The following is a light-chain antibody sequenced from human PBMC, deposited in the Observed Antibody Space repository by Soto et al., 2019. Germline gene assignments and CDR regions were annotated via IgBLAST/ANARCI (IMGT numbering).Light chain of an antibody. CDR3: QQRSDSIT. V-gene: IGKV3-11*01. Sequence: EIVLTQSPDTLSLSPGERAPVSCWASHSVTTHLAWFQQRPGQTPRLPIYDASTRAPGIPARFSGRGSGAALTLTISSLEPEDFAVYYCQQRSDSITFGQGTRLEI. CDR1: HSVTTH. J-gene: IGKJ5*01. CDR2: DAS.